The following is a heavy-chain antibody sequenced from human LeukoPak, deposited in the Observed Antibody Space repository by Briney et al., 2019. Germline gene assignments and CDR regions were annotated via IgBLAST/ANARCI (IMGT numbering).Heavy chain of an antibody. J-gene: IGHJ5*02. D-gene: IGHD6-19*01. CDR3: AKVLEQWLVGHWFDP. Sequence: GGSLRLSCAASGFTFSSYSMNWVRQAPGKGLEWVSYISSSSSTIYYADSVKGRFTISRDNSKNTLYLQMNSLRAEDTAVYYCAKVLEQWLVGHWFDPWGQGTLVTVSP. CDR2: ISSSSSTI. V-gene: IGHV3-48*01. CDR1: GFTFSSYS.